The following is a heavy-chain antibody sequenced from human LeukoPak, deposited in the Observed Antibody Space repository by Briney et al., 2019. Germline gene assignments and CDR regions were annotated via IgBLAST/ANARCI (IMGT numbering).Heavy chain of an antibody. CDR1: GFSFSNYA. D-gene: IGHD1-26*01. CDR2: ISGSGGST. V-gene: IGHV3-23*01. J-gene: IGHJ4*02. CDR3: ARGRELLPFDY. Sequence: PGGSLRLSCAASGFSFSNYALSWVRQAPGKGLEWVSGISGSGGSTDYADSVKGRFTISRDNSKNTLYLQMNSLRAEDTAVYYCARGRELLPFDYWGQGTLVTVSS.